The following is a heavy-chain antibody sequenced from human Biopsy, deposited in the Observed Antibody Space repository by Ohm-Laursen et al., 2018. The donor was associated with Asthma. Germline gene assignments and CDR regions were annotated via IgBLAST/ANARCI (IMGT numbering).Heavy chain of an antibody. D-gene: IGHD3-10*01. J-gene: IGHJ6*02. CDR2: ISVYNGNT. Sequence: SVKVSCKTSGYTFNSAGVTWVRQAPGQGLEWMGWISVYNGNTKVAQKLQDRVTMIADTSTSTAYMELRSLRSDDTAVYFCARAVDYSHYYGIDVWGQGTTVTVS. CDR1: GYTFNSAG. CDR3: ARAVDYSHYYGIDV. V-gene: IGHV1-18*01.